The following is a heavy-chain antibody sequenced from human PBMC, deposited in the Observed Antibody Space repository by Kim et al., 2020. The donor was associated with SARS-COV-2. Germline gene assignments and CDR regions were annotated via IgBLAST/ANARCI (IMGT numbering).Heavy chain of an antibody. CDR3: AKDRPTDYYYYGMDV. D-gene: IGHD4-4*01. CDR1: GFTFDDYA. V-gene: IGHV3-43*02. Sequence: GGSLRLSCAASGFTFDDYAMHWVRQAPGKGLEWVSLISGDGGSTYYADSVKGRFTISRDNSKNSLYLQMNSLRTEDTALYYCAKDRPTDYYYYGMDVWGQGTTVTVSS. J-gene: IGHJ6*02. CDR2: ISGDGGST.